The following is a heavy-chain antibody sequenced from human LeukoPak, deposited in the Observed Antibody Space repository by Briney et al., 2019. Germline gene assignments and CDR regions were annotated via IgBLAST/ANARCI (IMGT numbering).Heavy chain of an antibody. J-gene: IGHJ4*02. D-gene: IGHD5-12*01. CDR3: ARGDDYKSTLFDY. V-gene: IGHV4-59*02. CDR1: GGSVSSYY. CDR2: IYYSGST. Sequence: SETLSLTCTVSGGSVSSYYWSWIRQPPGKGLEWIGYIYYSGSTNYNPSLKSRVTISIDTSKNQFSLKLTSATAADTAVYYCARGDDYKSTLFDYWGQGTLVTVSS.